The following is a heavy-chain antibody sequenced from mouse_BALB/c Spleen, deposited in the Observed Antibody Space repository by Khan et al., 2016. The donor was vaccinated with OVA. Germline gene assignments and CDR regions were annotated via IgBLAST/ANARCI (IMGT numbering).Heavy chain of an antibody. J-gene: IGHJ3*01. D-gene: IGHD2-14*01. CDR3: VRDGAYHRDDGWFAY. Sequence: QVPLKQSGAELARPGASVKMSCKASGYPFTSYTIHWIKKRPGQGLEWIGSINPSNGYTNYNQKFKDKATLTTAKSYTTAYLQLSSLTSDDSAVYNCVRDGAYHRDDGWFAYWGQGTLVTVSA. CDR2: INPSNGYT. CDR1: GYPFTSYT. V-gene: IGHV1-4*01.